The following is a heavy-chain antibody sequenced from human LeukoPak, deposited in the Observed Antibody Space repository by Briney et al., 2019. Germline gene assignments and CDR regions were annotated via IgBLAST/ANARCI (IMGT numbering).Heavy chain of an antibody. CDR1: GFTFSSYE. CDR2: ISSSGSTI. D-gene: IGHD5-24*01. CDR3: ARGGYGYNFFDY. Sequence: PGGSLRLSCAASGFTFSSYEMNWVRQAPGRGLEWVSYISSSGSTIYYADSVKGRFTISRDNARNSLYLQMNSLRAEDTAVYYCARGGYGYNFFDYWGQGTPVTVSS. J-gene: IGHJ4*02. V-gene: IGHV3-48*03.